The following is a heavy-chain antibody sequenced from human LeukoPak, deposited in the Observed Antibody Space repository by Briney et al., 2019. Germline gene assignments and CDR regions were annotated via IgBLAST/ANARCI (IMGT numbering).Heavy chain of an antibody. D-gene: IGHD1-26*01. CDR1: GGTFSSYA. Sequence: GSSVKVSCKASGGTFSSYAISWVRQAPRQGLEWMGRIIPIFGTANYAQKFQGRVTITTDESTSTAYMELSSLRSEDTAVYYCARDVGATRFDYWGQGTLVTVSS. V-gene: IGHV1-69*05. CDR3: ARDVGATRFDY. CDR2: IIPIFGTA. J-gene: IGHJ4*02.